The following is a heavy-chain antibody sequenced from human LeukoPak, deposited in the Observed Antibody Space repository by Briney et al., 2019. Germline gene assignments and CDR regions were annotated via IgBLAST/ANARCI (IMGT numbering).Heavy chain of an antibody. CDR3: ARDPQHLPINAFDI. V-gene: IGHV6-1*01. Sequence: SQTLSLTCAISGDSVSRNNVAWNWIRQSPSRGLEWLGRTYYRSKWYNDYAVSVKSRITINPDTSKNQFSLQLNSVTPEDTAVYYCARDPQHLPINAFDIWGQGTMVTVSS. J-gene: IGHJ3*02. CDR1: GDSVSRNNVA. CDR2: TYYRSKWYN.